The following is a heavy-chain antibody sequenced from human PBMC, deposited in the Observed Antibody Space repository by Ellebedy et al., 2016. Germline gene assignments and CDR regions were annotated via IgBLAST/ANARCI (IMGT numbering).Heavy chain of an antibody. CDR3: AREGRHCSDTTCYGIRALDL. J-gene: IGHJ3*01. V-gene: IGHV3-7*01. Sequence: GESLKISXEASGFSLSNHYMSWVRQAPGKGLEWLANIKEDGSERFYVNSVEGRFTTSRDHAKNLLYLQMNYLKGEDTAVYYCAREGRHCSDTTCYGIRALDLWGQGTVVTVSS. D-gene: IGHD2-2*01. CDR1: GFSLSNHY. CDR2: IKEDGSER.